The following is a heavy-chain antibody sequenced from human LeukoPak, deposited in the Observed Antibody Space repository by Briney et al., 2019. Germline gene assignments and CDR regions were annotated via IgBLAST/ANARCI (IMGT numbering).Heavy chain of an antibody. V-gene: IGHV4-61*02. J-gene: IGHJ3*02. CDR3: AGGGESAYNGFDK. D-gene: IGHD7-27*01. Sequence: SSETLSLTCTVSGVSISSVNYYWSWIRQPAGKGLEWIGRIYTSGSTNYNPSLKSRVTISIDTSKNQFSLKLSSVTAADTAVYYFAGGGESAYNGFDKWGQGTMVTVSS. CDR1: GVSISSVNYY. CDR2: IYTSGST.